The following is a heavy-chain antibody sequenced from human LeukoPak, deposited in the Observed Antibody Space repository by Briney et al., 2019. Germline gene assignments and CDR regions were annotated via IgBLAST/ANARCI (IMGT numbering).Heavy chain of an antibody. CDR1: GFAFSRYW. D-gene: IGHD3-16*01. CDR2: VTEDGSYK. V-gene: IGHV3-7*04. Sequence: PGGSLRLSCAGSGFAFSRYWMSWVRQAPGKGLEWVSTVTEDGSYKYYVDSVKGRFTISRANAKNSLYLQMNSLRADDTAVYYCAGGGGYWGQGTRVTVS. J-gene: IGHJ4*02. CDR3: AGGGGY.